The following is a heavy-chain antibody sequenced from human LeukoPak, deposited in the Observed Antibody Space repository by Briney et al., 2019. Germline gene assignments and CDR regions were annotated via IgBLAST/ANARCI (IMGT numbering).Heavy chain of an antibody. CDR1: GGSISSGSYY. V-gene: IGHV4-61*02. Sequence: SETLSLTCTVSGGSISSGSYYWSWIRQPAGKGLEWIGRIYTSGSTNYNPSLKSRVTISVDTSKNQFSLKLSSVTAADTAVYYCARSIVVVTAILDMDVWGKGTTVTVSS. D-gene: IGHD2-21*02. CDR2: IYTSGST. CDR3: ARSIVVVTAILDMDV. J-gene: IGHJ6*03.